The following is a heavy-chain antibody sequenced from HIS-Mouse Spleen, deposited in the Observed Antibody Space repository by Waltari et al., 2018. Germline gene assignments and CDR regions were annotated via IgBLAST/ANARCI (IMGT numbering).Heavy chain of an antibody. CDR2: IYYSGIT. V-gene: IGHV4-39*07. Sequence: QLQLQESGPGLVKPSETLSLTCTVSGGSISSSSYYWGWIRQPPGKGLEWIGSIYYSGITYYNPSRKSRVTISVDTSKNQFSLKLSSVTAADTAVYYCAREIPYSSSWYDWYFDLWGRGTLVTVSS. CDR3: AREIPYSSSWYDWYFDL. CDR1: GGSISSSSYY. D-gene: IGHD6-13*01. J-gene: IGHJ2*01.